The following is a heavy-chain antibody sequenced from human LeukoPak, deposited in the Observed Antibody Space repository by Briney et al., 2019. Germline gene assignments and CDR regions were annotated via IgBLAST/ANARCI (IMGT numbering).Heavy chain of an antibody. CDR2: IYTSGST. Sequence: SETLSLTCTVSGGSISSSTYYWGWIRQPPGKGLEWIGRIYTSGSTNYNPSLKSRVTISVDTSKNQFSLKLSSVTAADTAVYYCARVEGYQLPFDYWGQGTLVTVSS. J-gene: IGHJ4*02. V-gene: IGHV4-39*07. CDR3: ARVEGYQLPFDY. CDR1: GGSISSSTYY. D-gene: IGHD2-2*01.